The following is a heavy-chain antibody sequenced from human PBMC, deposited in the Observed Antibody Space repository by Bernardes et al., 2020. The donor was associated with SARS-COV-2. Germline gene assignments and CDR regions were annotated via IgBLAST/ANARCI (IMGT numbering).Heavy chain of an antibody. CDR3: ASGGDYAVWPPSYGMDV. CDR2: IDPSDSYT. Sequence: GESLKISCKGSGYSFTSYWISWVRQMPGKGLEWMGRIDPSDSYTNYSPSFQGHVTISADKSISTAYLQWSSLKASDTAMYYCASGGDYAVWPPSYGMDVWGQGTTVTVSS. D-gene: IGHD4-17*01. CDR1: GYSFTSYW. V-gene: IGHV5-10-1*01. J-gene: IGHJ6*02.